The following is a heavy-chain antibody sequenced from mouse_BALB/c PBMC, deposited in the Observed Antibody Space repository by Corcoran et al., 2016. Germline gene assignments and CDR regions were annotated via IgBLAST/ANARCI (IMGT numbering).Heavy chain of an antibody. J-gene: IGHJ4*01. Sequence: QVQLQQSGAELMKPGASVKISCKATGYTFSSYWIEWVKQRPGHGLEWIGEILPGSGCTNYNEKFKGKATFTADTSSNTAYMQLSSLTSEDSAVYYCARGYYYAMDYWGQGTSVTVSS. CDR1: GYTFSSYW. CDR3: ARGYYYAMDY. V-gene: IGHV1-9*01. CDR2: ILPGSGCT. D-gene: IGHD2-2*01.